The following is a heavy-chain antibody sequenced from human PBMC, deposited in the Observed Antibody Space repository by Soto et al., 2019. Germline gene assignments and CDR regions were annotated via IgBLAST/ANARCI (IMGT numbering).Heavy chain of an antibody. J-gene: IGHJ5*02. CDR3: ARGVGATVGWFDP. D-gene: IGHD1-26*01. V-gene: IGHV1-69*02. Sequence: QVQLVQSGAEVKKPGSSVKVSCKASGGTFSSYTISWVRQAPGQGLEWMGRIIPILGIANYAQKFQGRVPXTXDXPTSTAYRELSSLRSEDTAVYYCARGVGATVGWFDPWGQGTLVTVSS. CDR1: GGTFSSYT. CDR2: IIPILGIA.